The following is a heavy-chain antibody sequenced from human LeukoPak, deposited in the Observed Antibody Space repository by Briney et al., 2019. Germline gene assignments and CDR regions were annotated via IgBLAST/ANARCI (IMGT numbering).Heavy chain of an antibody. CDR2: INPNSGGT. D-gene: IGHD3-22*01. J-gene: IGHJ4*02. CDR1: GYTFTGYY. V-gene: IGHV1-2*02. Sequence: ASVKVSCKASGYTFTGYYMHWVRQAPGQGLEWMGWINPNSGGTNYAQKFQGRVTMTRDTSISTAYMELSRLRSDDTAVYYCARADDSSGYYYFWGQGTLVTVSS. CDR3: ARADDSSGYYYF.